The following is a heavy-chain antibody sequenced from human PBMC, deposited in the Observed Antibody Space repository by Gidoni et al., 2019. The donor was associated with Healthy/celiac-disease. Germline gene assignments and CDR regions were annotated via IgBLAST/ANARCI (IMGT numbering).Heavy chain of an antibody. CDR2: INHSGST. D-gene: IGHD6-6*01. CDR3: ARGGQLVRFRYYGMDV. Sequence: QVQLQQWGAGLLKPSETLSLTCAVYGGSFSGYYRSWLRQPPGKGLEWIGEINHSGSTNYNPALKSRVTISVDTSKNQFSLKLSSVTAADTAVYYCARGGQLVRFRYYGMDVWGQGTTVTVSS. V-gene: IGHV4-34*01. J-gene: IGHJ6*02. CDR1: GGSFSGYY.